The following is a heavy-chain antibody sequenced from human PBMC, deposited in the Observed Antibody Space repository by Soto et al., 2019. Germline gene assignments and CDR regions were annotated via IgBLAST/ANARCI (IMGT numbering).Heavy chain of an antibody. CDR3: ASALAGTSGY. J-gene: IGHJ4*02. V-gene: IGHV3-7*05. D-gene: IGHD3-10*01. CDR2: VNQDGSEK. CDR1: GFTFSTHW. Sequence: DVQLVESGGDLVQPGGSLRLSCAASGFTFSTHWMSWVRQAPGKGLEWVANVNQDGSEKYYVDSVRGRFTISRDNAKNSLYLQMNSLRVEDTAVYFCASALAGTSGYWGLGTLVTVSS.